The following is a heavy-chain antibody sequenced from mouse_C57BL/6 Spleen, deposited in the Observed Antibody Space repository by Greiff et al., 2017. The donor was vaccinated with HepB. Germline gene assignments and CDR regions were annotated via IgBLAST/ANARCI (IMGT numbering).Heavy chain of an antibody. Sequence: VKLMESGAELVRPGASVTLSCKASGYTFTDYEMHWVKQTPVHGLEWIGAIDPETGGTAYNQKFKGKAILTADKSSSTAYMELRSLTSEDSAVYYCTRKDSTGTTSSYYFDYWGQGTTLTVSS. V-gene: IGHV1-15*01. CDR2: IDPETGGT. J-gene: IGHJ2*01. CDR1: GYTFTDYE. CDR3: TRKDSTGTTSSYYFDY. D-gene: IGHD4-1*02.